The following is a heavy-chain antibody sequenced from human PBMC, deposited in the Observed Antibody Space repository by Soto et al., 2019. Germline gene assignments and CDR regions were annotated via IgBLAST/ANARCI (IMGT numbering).Heavy chain of an antibody. V-gene: IGHV3-74*01. CDR3: ARGSYHSFWFDY. D-gene: IGHD5-18*01. CDR1: GFTFSSYW. CDR2: VNTHGSTT. Sequence: EVKLVESGGGLVQPGGSLRLSCAASGFTFSSYWMHWVRQAPGKGLVWLSRVNTHGSTTNYADSVKGRFTISRDNAENTLYLQINSLRAEDTAVYYCARGSYHSFWFDYWGQGTLVTVSS. J-gene: IGHJ4*02.